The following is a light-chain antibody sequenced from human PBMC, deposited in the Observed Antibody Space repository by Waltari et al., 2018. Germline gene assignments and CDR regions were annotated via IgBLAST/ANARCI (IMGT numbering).Light chain of an antibody. J-gene: IGKJ4*01. Sequence: DIVMTQSPDSVAVSLGERATINCKSSRSVLYSPKNKTYLAWYHQKAGQPTKLLIYWPATRDSGVPDRFSGSGAWTDFTLTLSSLQAEDVAVYYCQQYFSTPLTFGGGTKVEIK. CDR1: RSVLYSPKNKTY. V-gene: IGKV4-1*01. CDR2: WPA. CDR3: QQYFSTPLT.